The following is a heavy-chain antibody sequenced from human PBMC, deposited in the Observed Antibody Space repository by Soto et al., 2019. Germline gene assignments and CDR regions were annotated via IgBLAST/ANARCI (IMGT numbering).Heavy chain of an antibody. CDR3: ARDGYGDYYFDY. Sequence: EVQLVESGGGLVQPGGSPRLSCAASGFTFTTYSMNWVRQAPGKGLEWISYISSSGSYIYYADSVKGRFTISRDNAKNSLYLQMNSLRAEDTAVYYCARDGYGDYYFDYWGQGTLVTVSS. J-gene: IGHJ4*02. CDR2: ISSSGSYI. D-gene: IGHD4-17*01. CDR1: GFTFTTYS. V-gene: IGHV3-48*01.